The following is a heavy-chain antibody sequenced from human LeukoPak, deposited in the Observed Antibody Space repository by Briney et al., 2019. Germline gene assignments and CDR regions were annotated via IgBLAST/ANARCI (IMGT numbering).Heavy chain of an antibody. Sequence: GSLRLSCAASGFTFNTYGMNWIRQPAGKGLEWIGRIYISGSPNYNPSLKSRVTMSVDTSKNQFSLKLSSVTAADTAVYYCARDRGTWNDDGFDYWGQGTLVTVSS. D-gene: IGHD1-1*01. J-gene: IGHJ4*02. V-gene: IGHV4-4*07. CDR2: IYISGSP. CDR3: ARDRGTWNDDGFDY. CDR1: GFTFNTYG.